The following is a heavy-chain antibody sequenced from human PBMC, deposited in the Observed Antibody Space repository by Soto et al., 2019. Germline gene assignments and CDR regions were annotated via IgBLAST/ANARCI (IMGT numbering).Heavy chain of an antibody. CDR1: GFTFSTYP. Sequence: VQLLESGGGLVQPGGSLRLSCTASGFTFSTYPMHWVRQAPGKGLEWVAVISHDEGNKYYGDSMKGRFTISRDNSKNTLYLQMNSLRGDDTAVYYCARGASDFWGGYPEIHFFDSWGQGTLVTVSS. D-gene: IGHD3-3*01. CDR2: ISHDEGNK. V-gene: IGHV3-30-3*01. CDR3: ARGASDFWGGYPEIHFFDS. J-gene: IGHJ4*02.